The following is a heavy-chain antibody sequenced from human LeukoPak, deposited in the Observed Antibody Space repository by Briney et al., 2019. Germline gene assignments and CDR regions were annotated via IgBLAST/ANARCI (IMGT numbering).Heavy chain of an antibody. Sequence: PSETLSLTCAVYGGSFSGYYWSWIRQPPGKGLEWIGEINHSGSTNYNPSLKSRVTISVDTSKNLFSLKLSSVTAADTAVYYCARASTGDRPRRYFNSWGQGTLVTVSS. CDR1: GGSFSGYY. D-gene: IGHD7-27*01. CDR2: INHSGST. J-gene: IGHJ4*02. CDR3: ARASTGDRPRRYFNS. V-gene: IGHV4-34*01.